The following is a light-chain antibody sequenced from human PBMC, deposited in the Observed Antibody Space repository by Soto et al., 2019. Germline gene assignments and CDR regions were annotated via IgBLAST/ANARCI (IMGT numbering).Light chain of an antibody. CDR2: GAS. Sequence: EIVMTQSPATLSVSPGERATLSCRASQSVSSNLAWYQQKPGQAPRLLIYGASTRATGIPARFSGSGSGTEFTLTISSLQSEDFAVYYCQQYVASPYTFGQGTKVDIK. J-gene: IGKJ2*01. CDR3: QQYVASPYT. V-gene: IGKV3-15*01. CDR1: QSVSSN.